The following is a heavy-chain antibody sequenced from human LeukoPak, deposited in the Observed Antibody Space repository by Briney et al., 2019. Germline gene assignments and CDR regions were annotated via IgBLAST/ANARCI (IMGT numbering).Heavy chain of an antibody. CDR2: IYYTGTT. CDR1: GGSISGTYY. CDR3: ARRWVYDKRAFDA. Sequence: SETLSLTCTVSGGSISGTYYWSWIRQPPGKGLEWIGYIYYTGTTDSNPSLKSRVTISLDTSKNQFSLNLSSVTAADTAVYYCARRWVYDKRAFDAWGQGTMATVSS. V-gene: IGHV4-59*08. J-gene: IGHJ3*01. D-gene: IGHD3-16*01.